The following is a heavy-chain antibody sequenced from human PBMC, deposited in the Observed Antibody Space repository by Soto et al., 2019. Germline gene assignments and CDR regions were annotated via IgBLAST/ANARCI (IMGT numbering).Heavy chain of an antibody. CDR2: IYHSGSI. J-gene: IGHJ4*02. V-gene: IGHV4-30-4*01. CDR1: GGSISSGDYY. Sequence: SETLSLTCTVSGGSISSGDYYWSWIRQPPGKGLEWVGEIYHSGSINYNPSLKSRVTISVDKSKSQFSLRLTSVTAADTAVYYCAGGFASGHYDYWAQGSLVTVSS. CDR3: AGGFASGHYDY. D-gene: IGHD3-10*01.